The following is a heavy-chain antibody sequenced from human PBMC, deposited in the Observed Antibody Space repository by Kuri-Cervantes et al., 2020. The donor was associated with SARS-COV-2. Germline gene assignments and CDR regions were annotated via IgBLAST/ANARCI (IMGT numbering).Heavy chain of an antibody. CDR1: GYSFTSYW. V-gene: IGHV5-51*01. J-gene: IGHJ3*02. Sequence: GESLKISCKGSGYSFTSYWISWVRQMPGKGLEWMGIIYPGDSDTRYSPSFQGQVTISADKSISTAYLQWSSLKASDTAMYYCARQAGSGWQQLVNENAFDIWGQGTMVTVSS. CDR2: IYPGDSDT. CDR3: ARQAGSGWQQLVNENAFDI. D-gene: IGHD6-13*01.